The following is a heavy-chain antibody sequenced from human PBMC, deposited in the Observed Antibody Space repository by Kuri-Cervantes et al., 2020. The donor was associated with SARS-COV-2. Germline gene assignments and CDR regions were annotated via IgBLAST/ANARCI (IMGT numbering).Heavy chain of an antibody. CDR1: GFTFGDYA. CDR2: IRSKAYGGTT. CDR3: TRDSPYDFWSGYYSRGYYYYYMDV. V-gene: IGHV3-49*04. D-gene: IGHD3-3*01. Sequence: SLKISCTASGFTFGDYAMSWVRQAPGKGLEWVGFIRSKAYGGTTEYAASVKGRFTISRDDSKSIAYLQMNSLKTEDTAVYYCTRDSPYDFWSGYYSRGYYYYYMDVWGKGTTVTVSS. J-gene: IGHJ6*03.